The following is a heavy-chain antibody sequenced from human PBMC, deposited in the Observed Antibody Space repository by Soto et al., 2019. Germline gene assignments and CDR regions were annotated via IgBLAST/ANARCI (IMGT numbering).Heavy chain of an antibody. D-gene: IGHD3-10*02. Sequence: PSETLSLTCTVSGGSISSSSYYWGWIRQPPGKGLEWIGSIYYSGSTYYNPSLKSRVTISVDTSKNQFSLKLSSVTAADTAVYYCASLFRMFGYMDVWGKGTTVTVSS. CDR3: ASLFRMFGYMDV. CDR1: GGSISSSSYY. CDR2: IYYSGST. J-gene: IGHJ6*03. V-gene: IGHV4-39*07.